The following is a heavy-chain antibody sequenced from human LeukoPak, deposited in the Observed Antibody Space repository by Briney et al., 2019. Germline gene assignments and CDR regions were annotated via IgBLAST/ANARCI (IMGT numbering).Heavy chain of an antibody. CDR2: ISWNSGSI. CDR3: ASPGDTAYDY. V-gene: IGHV3-9*01. CDR1: GFTFDDYA. Sequence: GGSLRLSCAASGFTFDDYAMHWVRQAPGKGLEWVSGISWNSGSIGYADSVKGRFTISRDNAKNSLYLQMNSLRAEDTAVYYCASPGDTAYDYWGQGTLVTVSS. J-gene: IGHJ4*02. D-gene: IGHD5-18*01.